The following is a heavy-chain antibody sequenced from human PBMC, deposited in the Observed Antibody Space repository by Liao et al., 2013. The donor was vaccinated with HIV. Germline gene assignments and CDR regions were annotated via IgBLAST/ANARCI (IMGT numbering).Heavy chain of an antibody. CDR3: AREVIDYVWGSYRSSTYYFDY. CDR2: IYTSGST. CDR1: GGSISSYY. J-gene: IGHJ4*02. Sequence: QVQLQESGPGLVKPSETLSLICTVSGGSISSYYWSWIRQPAGKGLEWIGRIYTSGSTNYNPSLKSRVTMSVDTSKNQFSLKLSSVTAADTAVYYCAREVIDYVWGSYRSSTYYFDYWGQGTLVTVSS. V-gene: IGHV4-4*07. D-gene: IGHD3-16*02.